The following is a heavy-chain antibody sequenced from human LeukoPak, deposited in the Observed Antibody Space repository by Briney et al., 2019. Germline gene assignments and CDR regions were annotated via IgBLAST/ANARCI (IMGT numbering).Heavy chain of an antibody. CDR2: IKQDGSEK. CDR3: ARDGKRGRYYYYYMDV. D-gene: IGHD1-1*01. Sequence: GGSLRLSCAASGFTVSTNHMTWVRQAPGKGLEWVANIKQDGSEKYYVDSVKGRFTISRDNAKNSLYLQMNSLRAEDTAVYYCARDGKRGRYYYYYMDVWGKGTTVTVSS. CDR1: GFTVSTNH. V-gene: IGHV3-7*01. J-gene: IGHJ6*03.